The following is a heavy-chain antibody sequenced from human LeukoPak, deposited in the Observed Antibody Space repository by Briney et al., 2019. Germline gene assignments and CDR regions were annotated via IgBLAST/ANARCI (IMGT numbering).Heavy chain of an antibody. Sequence: SETLSLTCAVYGGSFSGYYWSWIRQPPGKGLEWIGEINHSGSTNYNPSLKSRVTISVDTSKNQFPLKLSSVTAADTAVYYCARAIRLYGDYSFDPWGQGTLVTVSS. CDR2: INHSGST. CDR3: ARAIRLYGDYSFDP. D-gene: IGHD4-17*01. CDR1: GGSFSGYY. J-gene: IGHJ5*02. V-gene: IGHV4-34*01.